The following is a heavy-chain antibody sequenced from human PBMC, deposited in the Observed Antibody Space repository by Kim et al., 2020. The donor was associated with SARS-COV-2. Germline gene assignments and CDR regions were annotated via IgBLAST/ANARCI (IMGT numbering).Heavy chain of an antibody. CDR2: IYYSGST. CDR1: GGSISSYY. Sequence: SETLSLTCTVSGGSISSYYWSWIRQPPGKGLEWIGYIYYSGSTNYNPSLKSRVTISVDTSKNQFSLKLSSVTVADTAVYYCARDTIAVAGTVNGFDPWGQGTLVTVSS. D-gene: IGHD6-19*01. V-gene: IGHV4-59*13. J-gene: IGHJ5*02. CDR3: ARDTIAVAGTVNGFDP.